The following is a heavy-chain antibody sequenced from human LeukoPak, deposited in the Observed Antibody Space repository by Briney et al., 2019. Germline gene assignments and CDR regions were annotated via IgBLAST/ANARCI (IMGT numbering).Heavy chain of an antibody. V-gene: IGHV1-2*02. CDR3: ARDYSISTYYYMDV. J-gene: IGHJ6*03. Sequence: GASVKVSCKASGYTFTGYYMHWVRQAPGQGLEWMGWINPNSGGTNYAQKFRGRVTMTRDTSISTAYMELSRLRSDDTAVYYCARDYSISTYYYMDVWGKGTTVTVSS. CDR2: INPNSGGT. D-gene: IGHD6-6*01. CDR1: GYTFTGYY.